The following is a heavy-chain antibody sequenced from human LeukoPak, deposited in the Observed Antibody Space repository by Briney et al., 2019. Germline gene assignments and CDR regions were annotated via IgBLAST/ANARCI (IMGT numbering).Heavy chain of an antibody. V-gene: IGHV1-69*04. CDR2: IIPIFGIA. Sequence: SVKVSCKASGGTFSSYAISWVRQAPGQGLEWMGRIIPIFGIANYAQKFQGRVTITADKSTSTAYMELSSQRSEDTAVYYCARYRQNCSGGSCQSRWFDPWGQGTLVTVSS. J-gene: IGHJ5*02. CDR3: ARYRQNCSGGSCQSRWFDP. D-gene: IGHD2-15*01. CDR1: GGTFSSYA.